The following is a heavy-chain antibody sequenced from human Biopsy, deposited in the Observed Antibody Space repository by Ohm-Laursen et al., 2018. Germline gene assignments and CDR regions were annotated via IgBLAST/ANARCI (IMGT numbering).Heavy chain of an antibody. D-gene: IGHD3-22*01. CDR2: IDYRGST. V-gene: IGHV4-59*01. CDR3: ARVSRSIYDSTFDSFNI. J-gene: IGHJ3*02. CDR1: GDSINSSY. Sequence: PGTLSLTCTVSGDSINSSYWTWIRQPPGKGLEWIACIDYRGSTNYNPSLKSRVSISIDTSKNQLSLRLNSVTAADTAVYYCARVSRSIYDSTFDSFNIWGPGTMVTVSS.